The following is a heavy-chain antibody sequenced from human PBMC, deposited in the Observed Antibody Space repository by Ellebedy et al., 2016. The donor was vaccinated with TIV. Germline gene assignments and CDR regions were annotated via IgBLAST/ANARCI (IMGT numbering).Heavy chain of an antibody. V-gene: IGHV3-23*01. Sequence: GGSLRLSCAASGFTFSTYAMSWVRQAPGKGLEWVSAISGSGGSTYYSDAGKGRFTISRDNSRNTLYLQMNSLRAEDTAVYYCAKEQGYYGSGSYYNYWGQGTLVTVSS. J-gene: IGHJ4*02. CDR3: AKEQGYYGSGSYYNY. CDR2: ISGSGGST. CDR1: GFTFSTYA. D-gene: IGHD3-10*01.